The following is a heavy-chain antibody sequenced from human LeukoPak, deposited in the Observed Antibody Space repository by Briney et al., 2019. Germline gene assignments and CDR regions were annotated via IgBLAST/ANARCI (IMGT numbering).Heavy chain of an antibody. CDR3: ARPKHLGGLNWFDP. Sequence: ASVKVSCKASGYTFTSYDINWVRQATGQGLEWMGWMTPNSGNTGYAQKFQGRVTMTRNTSISTAYMELSSLRSEDTAVYYCARPKHLGGLNWFDPWGQGTLVTVSS. CDR1: GYTFTSYD. D-gene: IGHD3-16*01. CDR2: MTPNSGNT. V-gene: IGHV1-8*01. J-gene: IGHJ5*02.